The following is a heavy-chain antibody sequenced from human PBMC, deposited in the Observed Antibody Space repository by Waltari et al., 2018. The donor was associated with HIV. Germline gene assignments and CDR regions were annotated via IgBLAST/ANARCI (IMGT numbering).Heavy chain of an antibody. CDR3: ARGVVGGYDLGNNWFDP. CDR1: GGSISSGSYH. CDR2: LYTSGST. Sequence: QLQESGPGLVKPSQTLSLTCTVSGGSISSGSYHWSWIRQPAGKGLEWTGRLYTSGSTDHNPSLKSRATISGDTSKNQFALKLSAVTAADTAVYYCARGVVGGYDLGNNWFDPWGQGTLVTVSS. D-gene: IGHD5-12*01. V-gene: IGHV4-61*02. J-gene: IGHJ5*02.